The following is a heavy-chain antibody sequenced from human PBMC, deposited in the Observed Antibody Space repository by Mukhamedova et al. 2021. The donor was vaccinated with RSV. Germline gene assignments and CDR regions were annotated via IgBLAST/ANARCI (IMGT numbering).Heavy chain of an antibody. CDR2: IYYSGST. CDR3: ARGLKGQLAFGY. Sequence: SWIRQPPGKGLEWIGYIYYSGSTYYNPSLKSRVTISVDTSKNQFSLKLSSVTAADTAVYYCARGLKGQLAFGYWGQGTLVTVSS. V-gene: IGHV4-30-4*08. J-gene: IGHJ4*02. D-gene: IGHD6-6*01.